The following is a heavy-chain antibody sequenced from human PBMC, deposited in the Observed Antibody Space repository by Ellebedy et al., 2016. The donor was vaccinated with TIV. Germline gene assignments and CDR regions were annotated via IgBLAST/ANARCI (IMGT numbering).Heavy chain of an antibody. D-gene: IGHD5-24*01. V-gene: IGHV1-46*01. CDR3: ARDRPDGYHHYFDY. Sequence: AASVKVSCKASGYTFTSYYLHWVRQHPGQGLEWMGIINPSGGSTTYAQKFQGRVTMTSETTTSTVYMELSSLGSEDTAVYYLARDRPDGYHHYFDYWGKGTLVTVSS. CDR2: INPSGGST. CDR1: GYTFTSYY. J-gene: IGHJ4*02.